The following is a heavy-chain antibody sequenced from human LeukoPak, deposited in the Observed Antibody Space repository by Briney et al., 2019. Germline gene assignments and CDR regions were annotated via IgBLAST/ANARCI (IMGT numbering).Heavy chain of an antibody. V-gene: IGHV3-7*05. J-gene: IGHJ4*02. D-gene: IGHD6-13*01. Sequence: GGSLRLSCAASGFTFSNYYMAWVRQAPGKGLEWVANIKQDGSEKYHVDSVKGRFTISRDNAKNSLYLQMNSLRAEDTAVYYCARPSSGWYYFDYWGQGTLVTVSS. CDR2: IKQDGSEK. CDR3: ARPSSGWYYFDY. CDR1: GFTFSNYY.